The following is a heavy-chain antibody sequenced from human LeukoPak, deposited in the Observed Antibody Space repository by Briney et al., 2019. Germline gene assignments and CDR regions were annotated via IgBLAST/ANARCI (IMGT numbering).Heavy chain of an antibody. D-gene: IGHD1-1*01. Sequence: GGSLRLSCTASGFPFIEYSMNWVCQAPGKGLEWISYIGIDSGNTKYADSVRGRFTISADKAKNSLYLQMNSLRVEDTAVYYCARDHNYAFDNWGQGTLVSVSS. J-gene: IGHJ4*02. CDR2: IGIDSGNT. CDR1: GFPFIEYS. CDR3: ARDHNYAFDN. V-gene: IGHV3-48*01.